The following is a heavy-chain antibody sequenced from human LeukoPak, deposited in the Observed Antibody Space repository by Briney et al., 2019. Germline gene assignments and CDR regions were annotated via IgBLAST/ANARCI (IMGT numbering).Heavy chain of an antibody. V-gene: IGHV4-4*02. Sequence: SETLSLTCSVSGDYINTGHWWSWVRQPPGKGLEWIGEVFYSGKTDFNPSLKNRVTISLDKSKNQFSLKLTSVTAADTAVYYCARGAYCSSINCYGFDYWGQGTQVTASS. J-gene: IGHJ4*02. CDR3: ARGAYCSSINCYGFDY. CDR2: VFYSGKT. D-gene: IGHD2-2*01. CDR1: GDYINTGHW.